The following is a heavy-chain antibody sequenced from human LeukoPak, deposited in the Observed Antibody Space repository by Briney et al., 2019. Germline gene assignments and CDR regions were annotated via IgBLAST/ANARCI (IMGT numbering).Heavy chain of an antibody. J-gene: IGHJ4*02. CDR2: IIPIFGTA. V-gene: IGHV1-69*13. CDR1: GGTFSSYA. Sequence: ASVKVSCKASGGTFSSYAISWVRQAPGQGLEWMGGIIPIFGTANYAQKFQGRVTITVDESTSTAYMELSSLRSEDTAVYYCARDQYQLLTGAFDYWGQGTLVTVSS. D-gene: IGHD2-2*01. CDR3: ARDQYQLLTGAFDY.